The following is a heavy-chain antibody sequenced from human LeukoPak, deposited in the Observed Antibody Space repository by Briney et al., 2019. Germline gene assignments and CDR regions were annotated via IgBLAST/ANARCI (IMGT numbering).Heavy chain of an antibody. V-gene: IGHV4-39*07. J-gene: IGHJ4*02. CDR2: IYYSGST. CDR3: ARADEFCIDY. Sequence: SETLSLTCTVSGGSISSSSYYWGWIRQPPGKGLEWIGSIYYSGSTYYNPSLKSRVTISVDTSKNQFSLKLSSVTAADTAVYYCARADEFCIDYWGQGTLVTVSS. CDR1: GGSISSSSYY. D-gene: IGHD3-3*01.